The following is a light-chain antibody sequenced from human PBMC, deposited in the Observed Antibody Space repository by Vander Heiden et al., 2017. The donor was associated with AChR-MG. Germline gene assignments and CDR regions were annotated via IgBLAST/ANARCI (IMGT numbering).Light chain of an antibody. CDR2: DTS. CDR1: QSVSVY. CDR3: QQRSNWPRNT. V-gene: IGKV3-11*01. J-gene: IGKJ2*01. Sequence: EIVLTQSPATLSLSPGERATLSCRASQSVSVYLAWYQQKPGQAPRLLIYDTSNRATGIPARFSGSGSGTDFTLTISSPEPEDFAVYYCQQRSNWPRNTFGQGTKLE.